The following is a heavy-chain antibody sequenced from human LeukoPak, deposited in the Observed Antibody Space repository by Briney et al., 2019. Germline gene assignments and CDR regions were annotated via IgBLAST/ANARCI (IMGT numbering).Heavy chain of an antibody. J-gene: IGHJ1*01. D-gene: IGHD6-13*01. V-gene: IGHV4-31*03. CDR2: IYYSGST. CDR3: ARGRGSSWFAEYFQH. Sequence: SQTLSLTCTVSGGSISSGGYYWSWIRQHPGKGLEWIGYIYYSGSTYYNPSLKSRVTISVDTSKNQFSLKLSSVTAADTAVYYCARGRGSSWFAEYFQHWGQGTLVTVSS. CDR1: GGSISSGGYY.